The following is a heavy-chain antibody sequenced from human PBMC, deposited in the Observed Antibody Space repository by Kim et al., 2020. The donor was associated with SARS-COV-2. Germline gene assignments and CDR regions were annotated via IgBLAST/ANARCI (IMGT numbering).Heavy chain of an antibody. CDR3: ARNPHGNYLPGGY. CDR2: ISSTSSYT. Sequence: GGSLRLSCAASGFPFSDYYMSWIRQAPGKGLEWVSYISSTSSYTNYADSVKGRFAISRDNAKNSLHLQMNSLRAEDTAVYYCARNPHGNYLPGGYWGQG. J-gene: IGHJ4*02. D-gene: IGHD3-3*01. V-gene: IGHV3-11*03. CDR1: GFPFSDYY.